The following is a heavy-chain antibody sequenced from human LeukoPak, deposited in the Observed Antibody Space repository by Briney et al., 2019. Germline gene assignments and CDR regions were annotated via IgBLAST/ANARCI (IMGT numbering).Heavy chain of an antibody. V-gene: IGHV3-21*05. CDR1: GLTFSSYA. D-gene: IGHD4-17*01. CDR3: ARVTLYGESALDY. CDR2: ISGSSHYT. J-gene: IGHJ4*02. Sequence: GGSLRLSRAASGLTFSSYAMSWVRQAPGKGLEWVSYISGSSHYTNTADSVKGRFTISRDNAKNLLYLQMNSLRTEDTAVYYCARVTLYGESALDYWGQGTLVTVSS.